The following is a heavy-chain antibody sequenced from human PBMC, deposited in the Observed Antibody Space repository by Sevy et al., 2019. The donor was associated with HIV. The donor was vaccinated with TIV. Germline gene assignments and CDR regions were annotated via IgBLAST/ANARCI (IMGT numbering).Heavy chain of an antibody. CDR3: VRGADYYDSSGANCAY. CDR2: IWYDGSNK. D-gene: IGHD3-22*01. V-gene: IGHV3-33*01. J-gene: IGHJ4*02. CDR1: GFTFSKYG. Sequence: GGSLRLSCAASGFTFSKYGMHWVRQAPGKGLEWVALIWYDGSNKYYADSVKGRFTISRDNSKNTLYLQMNSLRAEDPAVYYCVRGADYYDSSGANCAYWGQGTLVTVSS.